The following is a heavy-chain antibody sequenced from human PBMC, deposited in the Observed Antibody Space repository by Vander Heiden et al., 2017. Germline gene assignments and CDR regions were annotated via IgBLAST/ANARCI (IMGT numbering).Heavy chain of an antibody. D-gene: IGHD4-17*01. Sequence: QVQLQESGPGLVKPSETLSLTCAVSGYSISSGYYWGWIRQPPGKGLEWIGSIYHSGSTYYNPSLKSRVTISVDTSKNQFSLKLSSVTAADTAVYYCASAYYGDGFDPWGQGTLVTVSS. CDR1: GYSISSGYY. CDR2: IYHSGST. CDR3: ASAYYGDGFDP. V-gene: IGHV4-38-2*01. J-gene: IGHJ5*02.